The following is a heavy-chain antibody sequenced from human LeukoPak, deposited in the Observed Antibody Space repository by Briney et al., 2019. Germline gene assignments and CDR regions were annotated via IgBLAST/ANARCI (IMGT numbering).Heavy chain of an antibody. D-gene: IGHD2-2*01. CDR2: IYPGDSDT. J-gene: IGHJ4*02. Sequence: GESLKISCEGSGYSFTTYWIAWVRQMPGKGLEWMGIIYPGDSDTRYGPSFQGQVTISADKSVRTAYLQWSSLKASDTAMYYCARSIGPGCSSTSCFVSFDYWGQGTLLTVSS. V-gene: IGHV5-51*01. CDR3: ARSIGPGCSSTSCFVSFDY. CDR1: GYSFTTYW.